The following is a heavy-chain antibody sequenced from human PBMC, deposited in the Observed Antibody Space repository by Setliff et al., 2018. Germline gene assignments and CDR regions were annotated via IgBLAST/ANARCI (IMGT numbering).Heavy chain of an antibody. V-gene: IGHV3-21*01. D-gene: IGHD3-9*01. CDR3: ARAYYGTVNGYSSYYGLDV. J-gene: IGHJ6*02. CDR1: GFTFSRYT. Sequence: PGGSLRLSCAASGFTFSRYTINWVRQAPGKGLEWVSSISSSSSYIYYTDSVKGRFAISRGNAKNSLYLQMDSLRGEDTAVYYCARAYYGTVNGYSSYYGLDVWGQGTTVTVSS. CDR2: ISSSSSYI.